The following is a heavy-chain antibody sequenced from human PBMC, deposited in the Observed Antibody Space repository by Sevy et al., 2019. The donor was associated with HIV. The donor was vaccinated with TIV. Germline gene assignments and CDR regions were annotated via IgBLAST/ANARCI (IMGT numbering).Heavy chain of an antibody. J-gene: IGHJ4*02. D-gene: IGHD4-17*01. V-gene: IGHV3-48*03. Sequence: GGSLRLSCAASGFTFSSYEMNWVRQAPGKGLEWVSYISNSGTTISYSNSVRGRFTISRDNARNSLYLQMNSLRAEDTAVYYCARDLPPSATTVAHFDYWGQGTLVTVSS. CDR2: ISNSGTTI. CDR1: GFTFSSYE. CDR3: ARDLPPSATTVAHFDY.